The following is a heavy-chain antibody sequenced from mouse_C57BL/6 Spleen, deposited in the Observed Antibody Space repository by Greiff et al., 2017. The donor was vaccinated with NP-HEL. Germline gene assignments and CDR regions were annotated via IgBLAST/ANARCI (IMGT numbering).Heavy chain of an antibody. CDR1: GYAFSSSW. D-gene: IGHD1-1*01. V-gene: IGHV1-82*01. Sequence: QVQLQQSGPELVKPGASVKISCKASGYAFSSSWMNWVTQRPGKGLEWIGRIYPGDGATNYNGKFKGKATLTADQSSRTAYMQLSSLTSEDSGVYFWARQDYDGSSHGDYFDYGGQGTTLTVSS. CDR3: ARQDYDGSSHGDYFDY. J-gene: IGHJ2*01. CDR2: IYPGDGAT.